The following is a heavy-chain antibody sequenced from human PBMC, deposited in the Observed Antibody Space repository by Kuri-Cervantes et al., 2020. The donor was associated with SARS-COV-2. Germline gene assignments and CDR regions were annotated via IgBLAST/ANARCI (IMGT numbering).Heavy chain of an antibody. CDR2: ISYDGSNK. CDR1: GFAFSSYA. CDR3: AKGPGNYYYYYMDV. Sequence: GESLKISCAASGFAFSSYAMHWVRQAPGKGLEWVAVISYDGSNKYYADSVKGRFTISRDNSKNTLYLQMNSLRAEDTAVYYCAKGPGNYYYYYMDVWGKGTTVTVSS. J-gene: IGHJ6*03. V-gene: IGHV3-30*04. D-gene: IGHD1-26*01.